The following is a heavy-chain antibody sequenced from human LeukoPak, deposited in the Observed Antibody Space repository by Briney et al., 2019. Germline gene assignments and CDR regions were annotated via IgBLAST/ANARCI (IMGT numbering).Heavy chain of an antibody. J-gene: IGHJ5*02. CDR2: INPNSGGT. D-gene: IGHD6-13*01. CDR1: RYTFTGYY. Sequence: ASVKVSCKASRYTFTGYYMHWVRQAPGQGLEWLGWINPNSGGTNYVQKFQGRVTMTRATSISTAYMELSRLTSDDTAVYYCARAHLIAAPGYNWFDPWGQGTLVTVSS. CDR3: ARAHLIAAPGYNWFDP. V-gene: IGHV1-2*02.